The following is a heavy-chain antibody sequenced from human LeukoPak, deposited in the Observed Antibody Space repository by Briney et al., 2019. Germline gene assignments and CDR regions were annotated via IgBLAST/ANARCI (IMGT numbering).Heavy chain of an antibody. J-gene: IGHJ4*02. V-gene: IGHV4-38-2*02. CDR2: IYHSGST. CDR1: GYSISSGYY. CDR3: ARGRKPVDY. Sequence: SETLSLTCTVSGYSISSGYYWGWIRQPPGKGLEWIGSIYHSGSTYYNPSLKSRVTISVDTSKNQFSLKLSSVTAADTAVYYCARGRKPVDYWGQGTLVTVSS.